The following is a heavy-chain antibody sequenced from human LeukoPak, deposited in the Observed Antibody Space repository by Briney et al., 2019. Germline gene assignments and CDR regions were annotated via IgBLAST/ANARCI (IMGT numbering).Heavy chain of an antibody. CDR3: TTAPAQSDY. Sequence: TGGSLRLSCAASGFTFSNAWMSWVRQAPGKGLEWVGRIKSKTDDGTTDYAAPVKGRFTLSRDDSKNTLYLQMNSLKCEDTAVYYCTTAPAQSDYWGQGTLVTVSS. CDR1: GFTFSNAW. CDR2: IKSKTDDGTT. J-gene: IGHJ4*02. V-gene: IGHV3-15*01. D-gene: IGHD2-2*01.